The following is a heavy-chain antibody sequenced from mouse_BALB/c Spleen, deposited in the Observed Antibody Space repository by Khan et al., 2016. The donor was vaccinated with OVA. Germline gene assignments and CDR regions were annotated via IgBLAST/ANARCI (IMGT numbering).Heavy chain of an antibody. CDR3: DRTARIKY. V-gene: IGHV3-2*02. D-gene: IGHD3-3*01. Sequence: EVELVESGPGLVKPSQSLSLTCTVTGYSITSGYGWNWIRQFPGNKLEWMGYISYSGSTNYNPSLKSRTSITRDTSKNQFFLQLNSVTTEDTATYYCDRTARIKYWGQGTTLTVSS. CDR2: ISYSGST. J-gene: IGHJ2*01. CDR1: GYSITSGYG.